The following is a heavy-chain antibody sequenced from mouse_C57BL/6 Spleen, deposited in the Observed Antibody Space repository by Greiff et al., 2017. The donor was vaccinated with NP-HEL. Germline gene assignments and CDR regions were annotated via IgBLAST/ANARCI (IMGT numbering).Heavy chain of an antibody. CDR2: IDPETGGT. Sequence: QVQLKESGAELVRPGASVTLSCKASGYTFTDYEMHWVKQTPVHGLEWIGAIDPETGGTAYNQKFKGKAILTADKSSSTAYMELRSLTSEDSAVYYSTRENYSDYVGYFDVWGTGTTVTVSS. CDR1: GYTFTDYE. J-gene: IGHJ1*03. V-gene: IGHV1-15*01. D-gene: IGHD2-13*01. CDR3: TRENYSDYVGYFDV.